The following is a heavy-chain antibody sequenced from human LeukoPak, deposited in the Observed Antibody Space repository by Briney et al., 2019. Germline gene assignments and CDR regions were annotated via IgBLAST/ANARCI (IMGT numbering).Heavy chain of an antibody. Sequence: PGGSLRLSCAASGFTFGSYATSWVRQAPGKGLEWVSAISGSGGNTYYADSVKGRFTISRDHSKNTLYLQMDSLRAEDTAVYYCAKDRDGITAVGRDFDYWGQGALVTVSS. CDR2: ISGSGGNT. J-gene: IGHJ4*02. V-gene: IGHV3-23*01. CDR3: AKDRDGITAVGRDFDY. CDR1: GFTFGSYA. D-gene: IGHD6-13*01.